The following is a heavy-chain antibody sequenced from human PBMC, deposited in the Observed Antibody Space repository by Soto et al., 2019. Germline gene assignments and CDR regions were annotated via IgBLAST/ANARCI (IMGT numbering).Heavy chain of an antibody. Sequence: GESLKISCKGSGYIFTNYWITWVRQMPGKGLEWMGKIDPTDSYTNYSPSFQGHVTISADKSISTAYLQWSSLKASDTAMYYCARLYTFGSLEFDCRAQGTLDTGSS. CDR1: GYIFTNYW. J-gene: IGHJ4*02. V-gene: IGHV5-10-1*01. CDR2: IDPTDSYT. D-gene: IGHD3-16*01. CDR3: ARLYTFGSLEFDC.